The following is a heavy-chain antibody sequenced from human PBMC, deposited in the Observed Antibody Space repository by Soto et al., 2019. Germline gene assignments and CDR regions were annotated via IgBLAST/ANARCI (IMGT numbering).Heavy chain of an antibody. CDR2: ISWNSGSI. V-gene: IGHV3-9*01. J-gene: IGHJ6*02. D-gene: IGHD3-9*01. CDR1: GFTFEDYA. CDR3: AKVNGDILTGHQYYYYSMDV. Sequence: GGSLRLSCAASGFTFEDYAIHLGRQAPWKGLEWVPGISWNSGSIGYADPVKGRFTNSRDNAKNTLYLQMNSLRAEDTAVYYCAKVNGDILTGHQYYYYSMDVWGQGTTVTVSS.